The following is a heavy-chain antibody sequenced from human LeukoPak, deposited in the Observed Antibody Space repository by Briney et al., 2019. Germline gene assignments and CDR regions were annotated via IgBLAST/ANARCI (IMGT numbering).Heavy chain of an antibody. D-gene: IGHD2-15*01. CDR3: ARGLSVVVAATPLGYFDY. J-gene: IGHJ4*02. CDR2: ISSSGSTI. CDR1: RFTFSSYE. V-gene: IGHV3-48*03. Sequence: GSLRLSCAASRFTFSSYEMNWVRQAPGKGLEWVSYISSSGSTIYYADSVNGRFTISRDNAKNSLYLQMNSLRAEDTAVYYCARGLSVVVAATPLGYFDYWGRGTLVTVSS.